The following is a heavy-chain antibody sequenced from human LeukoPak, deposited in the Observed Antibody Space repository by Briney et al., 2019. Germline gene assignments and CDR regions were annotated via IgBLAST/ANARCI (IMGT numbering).Heavy chain of an antibody. CDR2: IIPIFGTA. J-gene: IGHJ4*02. V-gene: IGHV1-69*01. CDR3: AWRGHDYGDYDSIDY. D-gene: IGHD4-17*01. Sequence: SVKVSCKASGGTFSSYAISWVRQAPGQGLEWMGGIIPIFGTANYAQKFQGRVTITADESTSTAYMELSSLRSEDTAVYYCAWRGHDYGDYDSIDYWDQGTLVTVSS. CDR1: GGTFSSYA.